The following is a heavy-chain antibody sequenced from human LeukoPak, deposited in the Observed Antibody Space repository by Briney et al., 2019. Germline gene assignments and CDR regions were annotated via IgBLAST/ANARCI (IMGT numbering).Heavy chain of an antibody. CDR3: ARVVSSTRLRGPWHFDY. Sequence: SETLSLTCTVSGGSISNYYWSWIRQSPGKGLEWIAHIYSSGRTSYNPSLKSRVTISIDTSKNQFSLKLSSVTAADTAVYYCARVVSSTRLRGPWHFDYWGQGTLVTVSS. D-gene: IGHD2-2*01. V-gene: IGHV4-4*09. CDR2: IYSSGRT. CDR1: GGSISNYY. J-gene: IGHJ4*02.